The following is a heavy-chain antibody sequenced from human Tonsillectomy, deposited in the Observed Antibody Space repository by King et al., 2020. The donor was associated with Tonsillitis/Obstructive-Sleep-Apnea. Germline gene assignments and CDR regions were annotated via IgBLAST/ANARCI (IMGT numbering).Heavy chain of an antibody. CDR3: AGAPTYCSSTTCYSYYYFYMDV. CDR1: GFTFSSYA. J-gene: IGHJ6*03. V-gene: IGHV3-30*04. CDR2: MSYDGSSE. Sequence: VQLVESGGGVVQPGTSLRLSCSASGFTFSSYAMHWVRQAPGKGLEWVAVMSYDGSSEYYADSVKGRFTISRDNSKNSLYLQMNSLRAEDTAVYYCAGAPTYCSSTTCYSYYYFYMDVWGKGTTVTVSS. D-gene: IGHD2-2*02.